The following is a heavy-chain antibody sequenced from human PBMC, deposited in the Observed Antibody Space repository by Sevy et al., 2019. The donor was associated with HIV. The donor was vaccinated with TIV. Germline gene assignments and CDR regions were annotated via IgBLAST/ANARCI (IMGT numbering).Heavy chain of an antibody. Sequence: GGSLRLSCAASGFTFSNYSMNWVRQAPGKGLEWVSYISSSSSTIYYADSVKGRFTISRDNAKNSLYLQMNSLRDEDTAVYYCARDGIFGVVIKFYYYGMDVWGQGTTVTVSS. CDR1: GFTFSNYS. J-gene: IGHJ6*02. V-gene: IGHV3-48*02. CDR2: ISSSSSTI. CDR3: ARDGIFGVVIKFYYYGMDV. D-gene: IGHD3-3*01.